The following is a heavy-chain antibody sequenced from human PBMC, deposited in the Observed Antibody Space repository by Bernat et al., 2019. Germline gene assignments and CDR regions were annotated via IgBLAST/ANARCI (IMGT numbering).Heavy chain of an antibody. V-gene: IGHV4-59*01. CDR2: IYYSGST. CDR3: ARVPLGNCSSTSCEGAFEI. CDR1: GGSISSYY. J-gene: IGHJ3*02. D-gene: IGHD2-2*01. Sequence: QVQLQESGPGLVKPSETLSLTCTVSGGSISSYYWSWIRQPPGKGLEWIGYIYYSGSTNYNPSLKSRVTISVDTSKNQFSLKLSSVTAADTAVYYCARVPLGNCSSTSCEGAFEIWGQGTMVTVSS.